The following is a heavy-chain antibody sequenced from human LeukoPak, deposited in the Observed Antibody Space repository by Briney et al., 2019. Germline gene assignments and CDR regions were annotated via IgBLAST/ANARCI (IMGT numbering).Heavy chain of an antibody. CDR2: IKSKTDGGTT. CDR3: TTDGKNYYYYMDV. J-gene: IGHJ6*03. Sequence: GGSLRLSCAASGFTFSNAWMSWVRQAPGKGLEWVGRIKSKTDGGTTDYAAPVKGRFTISRDDSKNTLYLQMNSLKTEDTAVYYCTTDGKNYYYYMDVWGKGTMVTVSS. CDR1: GFTFSNAW. V-gene: IGHV3-15*01.